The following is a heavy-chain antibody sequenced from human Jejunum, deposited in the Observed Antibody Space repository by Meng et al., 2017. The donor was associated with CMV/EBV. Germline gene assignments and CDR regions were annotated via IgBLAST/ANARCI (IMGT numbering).Heavy chain of an antibody. D-gene: IGHD2-15*01. CDR2: ISCGSAKV. V-gene: IGHV3-9*01. Sequence: VRPAPGKGLGWLSSISCGSAKVGYADFVKGSFTITRDKAKQYMYLQMNNLTATDTALYYCTKDIIYCSGGACTQGNYDYFYAMDVWGQGTTVTVSS. J-gene: IGHJ6*02. CDR3: TKDIIYCSGGACTQGNYDYFYAMDV.